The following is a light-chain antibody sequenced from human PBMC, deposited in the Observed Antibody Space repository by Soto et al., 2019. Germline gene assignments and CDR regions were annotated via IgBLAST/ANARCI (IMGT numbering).Light chain of an antibody. CDR1: QSIFNF. Sequence: DIQMTQSPSSLSASVGVRVTITCRASQSIFNFLNWYQQKPGKAPKVLIYAASSLQSGVPARFSGSGSGTEFTLTISNLQPEDFAIYHCRQSYSSPWTFGQGTKVDIK. V-gene: IGKV1-39*01. CDR2: AAS. CDR3: RQSYSSPWT. J-gene: IGKJ1*01.